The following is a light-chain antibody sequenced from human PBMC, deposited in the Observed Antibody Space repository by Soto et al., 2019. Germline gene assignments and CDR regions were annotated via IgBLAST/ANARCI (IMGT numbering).Light chain of an antibody. V-gene: IGKV3-11*01. CDR3: QQRSLLFT. CDR1: QCVGSA. CDR2: DAS. Sequence: EIVLTQSPATLSLSPGERATLSCRTSQCVGSALAWYQQKPGQAPRLLIYDASNRATGIPSRFSGSGSGTDFTLTISSLQPEDFAVYDCQQRSLLFTFGGGTKVEIK. J-gene: IGKJ4*01.